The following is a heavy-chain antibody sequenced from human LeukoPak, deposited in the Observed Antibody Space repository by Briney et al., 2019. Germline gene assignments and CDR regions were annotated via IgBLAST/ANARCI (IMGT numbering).Heavy chain of an antibody. Sequence: GGSLRLSCAASGFTFSSYAMSWVRQAPGKGLEWGSGIGDSGVRTYYADSVKGRFTISRDDSKSTLHLQMSSLRAEDTAVYYCAKERSGGWPFDYWGQGTLVTVSS. V-gene: IGHV3-23*01. J-gene: IGHJ4*02. CDR2: IGDSGVRT. CDR1: GFTFSSYA. CDR3: AKERSGGWPFDY. D-gene: IGHD6-19*01.